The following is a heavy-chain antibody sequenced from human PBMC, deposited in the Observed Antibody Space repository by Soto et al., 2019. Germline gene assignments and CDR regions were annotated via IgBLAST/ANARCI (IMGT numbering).Heavy chain of an antibody. CDR2: INPSGGYT. D-gene: IGHD6-13*01. Sequence: ASVKVSCKASGYTFTSYYMHWVRQAPGQGLEWMGIINPSGGYTSYAQKFQGRVTMTRDTSTCTVYMELSSLRSEDTAVYYCAGVGGWLQLALDYWGQGTLVTVSS. J-gene: IGHJ4*02. CDR1: GYTFTSYY. CDR3: AGVGGWLQLALDY. V-gene: IGHV1-46*03.